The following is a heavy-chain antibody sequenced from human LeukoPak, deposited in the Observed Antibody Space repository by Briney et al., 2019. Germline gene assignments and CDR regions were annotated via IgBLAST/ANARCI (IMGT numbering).Heavy chain of an antibody. V-gene: IGHV4-59*12. CDR1: GGSISSYY. J-gene: IGHJ4*02. Sequence: SETLSLTCTVSGGSISSYYWSWIRQPPGKGLEWIGYIYYSGSTNYNPSLKSRVTISVDTSKNQFSLKLSSVTAADTAVYYCARESVAAADTWFRYWGQGTLVTVSS. D-gene: IGHD6-13*01. CDR2: IYYSGST. CDR3: ARESVAAADTWFRY.